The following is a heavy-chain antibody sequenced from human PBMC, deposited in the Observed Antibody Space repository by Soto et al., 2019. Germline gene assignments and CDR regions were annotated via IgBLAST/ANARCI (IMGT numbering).Heavy chain of an antibody. CDR2: ISPNSGGT. Sequence: ASVKVSCKASGYTFTGYYMHWVRQAPGQGLEWMGWISPNSGGTNYAQKFQGWVTMTRDTSISTAYMELSRLRSDDTAVYYCARGYHYYDSSGYYGYWGQGTLVTVSS. D-gene: IGHD3-22*01. CDR1: GYTFTGYY. CDR3: ARGYHYYDSSGYYGY. J-gene: IGHJ4*02. V-gene: IGHV1-2*04.